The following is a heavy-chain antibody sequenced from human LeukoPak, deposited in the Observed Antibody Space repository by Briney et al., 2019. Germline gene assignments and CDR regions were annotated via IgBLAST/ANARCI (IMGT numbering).Heavy chain of an antibody. D-gene: IGHD5-18*01. CDR2: IYHSGST. Sequence: SETLSLTCAVSGGSISSGGYSWSWIRQPPGKGLEWIGYIYHSGSTYYNPSLKSRVTISVDRSKNQFSLKLSSVTAADTAVYYCARPPAMVTFFDYWGQGTLVTVSS. V-gene: IGHV4-30-2*01. J-gene: IGHJ4*02. CDR1: GGSISSGGYS. CDR3: ARPPAMVTFFDY.